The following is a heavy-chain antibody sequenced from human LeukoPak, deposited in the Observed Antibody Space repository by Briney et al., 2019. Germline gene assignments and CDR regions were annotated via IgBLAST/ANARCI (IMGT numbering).Heavy chain of an antibody. CDR3: SRYSSSWYGHTDY. D-gene: IGHD6-13*01. CDR1: GFTFGDYA. V-gene: IGHV3-49*03. CDR2: IRSKAYGGTT. J-gene: IGHJ4*02. Sequence: GGSLRLSCTASGFTFGDYAMSWFRQAPGKGLEWVGFIRSKAYGGTTEYAASVKGRFTISRDDSKSIAYLQMNSLKTEDTAVYYCSRYSSSWYGHTDYWGQGTLVTVSS.